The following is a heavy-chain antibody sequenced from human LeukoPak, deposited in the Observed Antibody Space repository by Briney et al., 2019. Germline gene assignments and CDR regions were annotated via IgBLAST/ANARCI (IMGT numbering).Heavy chain of an antibody. V-gene: IGHV3-23*01. J-gene: IGHJ4*02. Sequence: GGSLRLSCAASGFTFTTYALSWVRQAPGKGLEWVSTISDSGASTYYADSVKGRFTISRDNSKNTLYLQMNSLRAEDTAVYYCAKSHSVGYRGYFDYWGQGTLVTVSS. CDR2: ISDSGAST. CDR1: GFTFTTYA. D-gene: IGHD5-12*01. CDR3: AKSHSVGYRGYFDY.